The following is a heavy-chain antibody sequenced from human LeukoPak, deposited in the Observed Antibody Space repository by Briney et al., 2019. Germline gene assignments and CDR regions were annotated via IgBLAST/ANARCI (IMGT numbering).Heavy chain of an antibody. CDR1: GFTVSSNY. CDR3: ARSGYSGSYGDYYYYYYYMDV. V-gene: IGHV3-53*05. J-gene: IGHJ6*03. D-gene: IGHD1-26*01. Sequence: GGSLRLSCAASGFTVSSNYMSWVRQAPGKGLEWVSVIYSGGSTYYADSVKGRFTISRDNSKNTLYLQMGSLRSEDTAVYYCARSGYSGSYGDYYYYYYYMDVWGKGTTVTVSS. CDR2: IYSGGST.